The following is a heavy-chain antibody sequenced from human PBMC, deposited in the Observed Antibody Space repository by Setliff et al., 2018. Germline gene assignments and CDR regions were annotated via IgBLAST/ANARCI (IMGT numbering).Heavy chain of an antibody. V-gene: IGHV1-18*01. CDR2: ISAYNDNT. CDR3: AREGVDTRSSTDYRYYMDV. D-gene: IGHD5-18*01. CDR1: GYTFTNYG. J-gene: IGHJ6*03. Sequence: ASVKVSCKASGYTFTNYGISWVRQAPGQGLEWMGWISAYNDNTNYAQKFQGRVTIITDESTSTAYMELSSLRSEDTAVYFCAREGVDTRSSTDYRYYMDVWGKGATVTVSS.